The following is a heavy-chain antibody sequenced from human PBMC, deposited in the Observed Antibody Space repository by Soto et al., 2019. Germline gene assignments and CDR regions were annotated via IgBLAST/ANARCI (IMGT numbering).Heavy chain of an antibody. CDR3: ARGASRLPVTTVGYYYYGMDV. Sequence: ASVKVSCKASGYTFTGYYMHWVRQAPGQGLEWMGWINPNSGGTNYAQKFQGWVTMTRDTSISTAYMELSRLRSDDTAVYYCARGASRLPVTTVGYYYYGMDVWGQGTTVTVSS. CDR1: GYTFTGYY. CDR2: INPNSGGT. J-gene: IGHJ6*02. D-gene: IGHD4-17*01. V-gene: IGHV1-2*04.